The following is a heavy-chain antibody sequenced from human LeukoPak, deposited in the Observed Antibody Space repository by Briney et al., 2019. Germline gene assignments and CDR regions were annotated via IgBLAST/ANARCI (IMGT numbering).Heavy chain of an antibody. CDR1: GGSISSSPYY. CDR3: ARDYYDSSGYGGYFDY. CDR2: IYYSGST. D-gene: IGHD3-22*01. V-gene: IGHV4-61*01. J-gene: IGHJ4*02. Sequence: SETLSLTCTVSGGSISSSPYYWSWIRQPPGKGLEWIGYIYYSGSTNYNPSLKSRVTISVDTSKNQFSLKLSSVTAADTAVYYCARDYYDSSGYGGYFDYWGQGTLVTVSS.